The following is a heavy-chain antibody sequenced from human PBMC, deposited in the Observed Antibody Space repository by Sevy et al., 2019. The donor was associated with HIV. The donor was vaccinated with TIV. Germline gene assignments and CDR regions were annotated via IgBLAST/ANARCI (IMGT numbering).Heavy chain of an antibody. CDR1: GFTFSSYS. V-gene: IGHV3-21*01. J-gene: IGHJ5*02. CDR2: ISSSSSYI. CDR3: ARASDRRYCSSTSCYGGLFDP. Sequence: GGSLRLSCAASGFTFSSYSMNWVRQAPGKGLEWVSSISSSSSYIYYADSVKGRFTISRDNAKNSLYLQMNSLRAEETAVYYCARASDRRYCSSTSCYGGLFDPWGQGTLVTVSS. D-gene: IGHD2-2*01.